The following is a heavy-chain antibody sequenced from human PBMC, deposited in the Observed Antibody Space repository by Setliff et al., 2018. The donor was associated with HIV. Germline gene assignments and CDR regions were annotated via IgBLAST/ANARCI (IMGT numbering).Heavy chain of an antibody. D-gene: IGHD1-26*01. V-gene: IGHV3-7*01. CDR1: GFRFRSYW. Sequence: LRLSCAASGFRFRSYWMSWVRQAPGKGLESVANVKQDGTETLYVDSVKGRFTISRDNAKNSLYLQLNSLRVEDTAMYFCARWGSGSYERVFDYWGQGMLVTVSS. J-gene: IGHJ4*02. CDR2: VKQDGTET. CDR3: ARWGSGSYERVFDY.